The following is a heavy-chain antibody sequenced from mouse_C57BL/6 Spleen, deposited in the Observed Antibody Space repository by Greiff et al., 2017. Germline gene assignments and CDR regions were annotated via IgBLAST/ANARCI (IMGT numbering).Heavy chain of an antibody. D-gene: IGHD2-5*01. Sequence: VQLQQPGAELVKPGASVKLSCKASGYTFTSYWMHWVKQRPGQGLEWIGMIHPNIGSTNYNEKFQSKATLTVDKSSSTAYMQLSSLTSEDSAVYYCARGDSNYDYWGQGTTLTVSS. CDR2: IHPNIGST. V-gene: IGHV1-64*01. J-gene: IGHJ2*01. CDR3: ARGDSNYDY. CDR1: GYTFTSYW.